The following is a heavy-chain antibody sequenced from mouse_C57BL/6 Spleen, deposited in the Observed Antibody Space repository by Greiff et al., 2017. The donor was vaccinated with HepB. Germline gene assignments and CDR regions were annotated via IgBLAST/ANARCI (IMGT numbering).Heavy chain of an antibody. Sequence: EVKVVESGGGLVKPGGSLKLSCAASGFTFSDYGMHWVRQAPEKGLEWVAYISSGSSTIYYADTVKGRFTISRDNAKNTLFLQMTSLRSEDTAMYYCARPAITTVPWYFDVWGTGTTVTVSS. V-gene: IGHV5-17*01. J-gene: IGHJ1*03. CDR3: ARPAITTVPWYFDV. D-gene: IGHD1-1*01. CDR1: GFTFSDYG. CDR2: ISSGSSTI.